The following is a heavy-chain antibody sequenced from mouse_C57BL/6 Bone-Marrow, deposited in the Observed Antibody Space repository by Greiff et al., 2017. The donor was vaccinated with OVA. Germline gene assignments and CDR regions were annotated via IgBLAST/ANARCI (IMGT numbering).Heavy chain of an antibody. CDR2: INPNNGGT. CDR3: ARGVSSMDY. V-gene: IGHV1-26*01. J-gene: IGHJ4*01. Sequence: EVQLQQSGPELVKPGASVKISCKASGYTFTGYYMNWVKQSHGKSLEWIGDINPNNGGTSYNQKFKGKATLTVDKSSSTAYMELRSLTSEDSAVYYCARGVSSMDYWGQGTSVTVSS. D-gene: IGHD6-2*01. CDR1: GYTFTGYY.